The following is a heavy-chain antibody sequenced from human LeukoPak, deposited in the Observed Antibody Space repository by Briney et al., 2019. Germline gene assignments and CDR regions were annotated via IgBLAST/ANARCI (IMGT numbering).Heavy chain of an antibody. Sequence: GGSLKLSCAASELAFSDSTLHWVRQASGKGPEWVGRIRSKSNSYATAYAASVNGRFTISRDDSKNTAYLQMNSLKTEDTAIYYRTSIASPGTPFDYWGQGTLVTVSS. V-gene: IGHV3-73*01. D-gene: IGHD6-13*01. CDR1: ELAFSDST. CDR3: TSIASPGTPFDY. J-gene: IGHJ4*02. CDR2: IRSKSNSYAT.